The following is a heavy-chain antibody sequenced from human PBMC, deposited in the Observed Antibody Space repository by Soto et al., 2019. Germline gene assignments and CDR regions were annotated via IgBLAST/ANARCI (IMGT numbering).Heavy chain of an antibody. CDR1: GFTFSSYA. D-gene: IGHD3-10*01. J-gene: IGHJ4*03. V-gene: IGHV3-23*01. CDR2: ISGSGGST. Sequence: EVQLLESGGGLVQPGGSLRLSCAASGFTFSSYAMSWVRQAPGKGLEWVSGISGSGGSTYYADSVKGRFTISRDNSKNTMDLQMNSRRDENTAVYYCAHTTTSGMVRGVMFDYWGQGTLVTVSS. CDR3: AHTTTSGMVRGVMFDY.